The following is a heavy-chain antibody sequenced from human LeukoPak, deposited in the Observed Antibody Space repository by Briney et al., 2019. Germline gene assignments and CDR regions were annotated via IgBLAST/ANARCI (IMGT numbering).Heavy chain of an antibody. CDR2: INPDGSSS. V-gene: IGHV3-74*01. D-gene: IGHD4-17*01. CDR1: GFTFSNYW. CDR3: VRQAVSGDSGIAY. J-gene: IGHJ4*02. Sequence: GGSLRLSCAASGFTFSNYWMHGVRQAPGKGLEWVSRINPDGSSSNYADSVKGRFTMSRDNAKSMVYLQMDGLRAVDTAVFSCVRQAVSGDSGIAYWGRGVLVTVSS.